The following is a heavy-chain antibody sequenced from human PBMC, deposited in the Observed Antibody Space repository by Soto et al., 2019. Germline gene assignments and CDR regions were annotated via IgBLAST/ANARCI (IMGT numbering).Heavy chain of an antibody. D-gene: IGHD2-15*01. V-gene: IGHV3-23*01. CDR2: ISGSGGST. CDR3: AKVSYCSGGSCYSYYDSSGYYP. Sequence: GGSLRLSCAASGFTFSSYAMSWVRQAPGKGLEWVSAISGSGGSTYYADSVKGRFTISRDNSKNTLYLQMNSLRAEDTAVYYCAKVSYCSGGSCYSYYDSSGYYPWGQGTLVTVSS. J-gene: IGHJ5*02. CDR1: GFTFSSYA.